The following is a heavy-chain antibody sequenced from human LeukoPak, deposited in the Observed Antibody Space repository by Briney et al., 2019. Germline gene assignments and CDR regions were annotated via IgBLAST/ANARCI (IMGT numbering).Heavy chain of an antibody. D-gene: IGHD2-21*01. CDR2: IYYSGST. V-gene: IGHV4-59*01. CDR3: ARVFFDCGGDCWPPDAFDI. CDR1: GGSISSYY. J-gene: IGHJ3*02. Sequence: SETLSLTCTVSGGSISSYYWSWIRQPPGKGLEWIGYIYYSGSTNYNPSLKSRVTISVDTSKNQFSLKLSSVTAADTAVYYSARVFFDCGGDCWPPDAFDIWGQGTMVTVSS.